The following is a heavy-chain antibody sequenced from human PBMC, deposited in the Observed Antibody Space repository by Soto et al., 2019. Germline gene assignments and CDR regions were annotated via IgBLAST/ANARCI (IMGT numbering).Heavy chain of an antibody. J-gene: IGHJ4*02. CDR2: IKQDGSEK. Sequence: EVQLVESGGGLVQPGGSLRLSCAASGFTFSSYWMSWVRQAPGKGLEWVANIKQDGSEKYYVDSVKGRFTISRDNAKNSLYLQMNRLRAEDTAVYYCASHTFLGATDYWGQGTLVTVAS. CDR3: ASHTFLGATDY. CDR1: GFTFSSYW. D-gene: IGHD3-16*01. V-gene: IGHV3-7*01.